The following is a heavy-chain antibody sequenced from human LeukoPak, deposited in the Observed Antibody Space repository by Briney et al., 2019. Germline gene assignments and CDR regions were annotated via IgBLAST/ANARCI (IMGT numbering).Heavy chain of an antibody. CDR1: GGSFSGYY. CDR3: AREGVAASFDY. J-gene: IGHJ4*02. V-gene: IGHV4-34*01. D-gene: IGHD3-16*01. CDR2: INHSGST. Sequence: SETLSPTCAVYGGSFSGYYWSWIRQPPGKGLEWIGEINHSGSTNYNPSLKSRVTMSVDTSKNQFSLKLSSVTAADTAVYYCAREGVAASFDYWGQGTLVTVSS.